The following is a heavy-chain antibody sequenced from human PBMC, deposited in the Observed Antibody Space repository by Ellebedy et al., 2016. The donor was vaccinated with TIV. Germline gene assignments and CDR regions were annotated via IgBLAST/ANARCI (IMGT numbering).Heavy chain of an antibody. CDR2: ISTYNGNT. CDR1: GYTFTAYG. V-gene: IGHV1-18*01. Sequence: ASVKVSCXASGYTFTAYGFSWVRQAPGQGLEWMGWISTYNGNTNYAQNLQGRVTMTTDTSTSTAYMELRSLRSDDTAIYYCARGGRTAANDYWGQGTLVTVSS. J-gene: IGHJ4*02. D-gene: IGHD2-2*01. CDR3: ARGGRTAANDY.